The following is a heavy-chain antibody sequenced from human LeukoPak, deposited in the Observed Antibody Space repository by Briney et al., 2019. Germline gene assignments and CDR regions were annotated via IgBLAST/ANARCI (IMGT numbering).Heavy chain of an antibody. D-gene: IGHD2-2*01. J-gene: IGHJ3*02. V-gene: IGHV1-18*01. CDR3: ARVGVVPAAVGAFDI. Sequence: ASVKVSCKASGYTFTSYGISWVRQAPGQGLEWMGWISAYNGNTNYAQKLQGRVTMTTDTSTSTAYMELRSLRSEDTAVYYCARVGVVPAAVGAFDIWGQGTMVTVSS. CDR1: GYTFTSYG. CDR2: ISAYNGNT.